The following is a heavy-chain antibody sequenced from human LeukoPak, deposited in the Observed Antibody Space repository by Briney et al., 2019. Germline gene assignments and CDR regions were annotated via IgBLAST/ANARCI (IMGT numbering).Heavy chain of an antibody. V-gene: IGHV6-1*01. Sequence: SQTLSLTPALSGDTVSTNSAAWEWIRHSPSRGLEWLGSTYYRSKWYNDYAVSVKSPITINPDTSKNQFSLQLYSVTADDTAVYYCAREDRNVGSNFDYWGQGTLVTVSS. J-gene: IGHJ4*02. CDR2: TYYRSKWYN. CDR1: GDTVSTNSAA. CDR3: AREDRNVGSNFDY. D-gene: IGHD3-10*01.